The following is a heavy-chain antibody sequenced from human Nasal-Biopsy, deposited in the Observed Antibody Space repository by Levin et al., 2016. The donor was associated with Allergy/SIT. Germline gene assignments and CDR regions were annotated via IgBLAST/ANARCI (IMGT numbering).Heavy chain of an antibody. V-gene: IGHV3-48*03. CDR2: ISSSGSTI. J-gene: IGHJ4*02. D-gene: IGHD6-13*01. CDR3: AREGNRGIAAAGTGFDY. CDR1: GFTFSSYE. Sequence: LSLTCAASGFTFSSYEMNWVRQAPGKGLEWVSYISSSGSTIYYADSVKGRFTISRDNAKNSLYLQMNSLRAEDTAVYYCAREGNRGIAAAGTGFDYWGQGTLVTVSS.